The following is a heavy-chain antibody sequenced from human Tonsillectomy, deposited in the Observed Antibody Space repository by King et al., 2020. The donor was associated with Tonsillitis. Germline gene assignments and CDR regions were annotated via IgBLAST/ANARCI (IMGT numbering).Heavy chain of an antibody. CDR2: IRSKRYGGTT. CDR1: GFSLDDYA. J-gene: IGHJ4*02. CDR3: TRGVSSGYPLYFDF. D-gene: IGHD3-22*01. Sequence: DVQLVESGGDLVQPGRSLRLSCLVSGFSLDDYAMGWFRQAPGKGLEWVGFIRSKRYGGTTKYAASVKGRFTISTDDPKSIAYLQMNSLKTEDTAVYYCTRGVSSGYPLYFDFWGQGTLVTVSS. V-gene: IGHV3-49*03.